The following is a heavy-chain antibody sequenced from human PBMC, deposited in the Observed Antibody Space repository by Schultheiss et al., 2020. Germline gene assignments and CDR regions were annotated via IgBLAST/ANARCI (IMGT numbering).Heavy chain of an antibody. CDR1: GGSISSYY. J-gene: IGHJ4*02. Sequence: SCTVSGGSISSYYWSWIRQPPGKGLEWIGYIYYSGSTYYNPSLKSRVTISVDTSKNQFSLKLSSVTAADTAVYYCARVGSSWIYYFDYWGQGTLVTVSS. D-gene: IGHD6-13*01. CDR3: ARVGSSWIYYFDY. V-gene: IGHV4-59*12. CDR2: IYYSGST.